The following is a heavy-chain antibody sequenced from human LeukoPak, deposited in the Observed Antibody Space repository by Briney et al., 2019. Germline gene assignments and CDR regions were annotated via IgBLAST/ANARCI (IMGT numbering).Heavy chain of an antibody. J-gene: IGHJ6*02. CDR2: ISNSGGST. Sequence: PGASLRLSCVASGLTFSSYAMSWVRQAPGKGLEWVSTISNSGGSTYYADSVKGRFTVSRDSSKNTLFLQMNSLRAEDTAVYYCAKGLSYYDFYGLDVWGQGTTVTVSS. V-gene: IGHV3-23*01. CDR1: GLTFSSYA. D-gene: IGHD3-3*01. CDR3: AKGLSYYDFYGLDV.